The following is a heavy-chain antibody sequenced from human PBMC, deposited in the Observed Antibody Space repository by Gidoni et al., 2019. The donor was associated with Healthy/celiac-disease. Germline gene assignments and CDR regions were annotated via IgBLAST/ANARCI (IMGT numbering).Heavy chain of an antibody. J-gene: IGHJ6*02. D-gene: IGHD3-10*01. Sequence: QVQLVQSGAEVKKPGSSVKVSCKASGGTFSRYAISWVRQAPGQGREWMGGIIPIFSTANYAQKFQGRVTITADESTSTAYMELSSLRSEDTAVYYCARARRGDGYNTYYYYGMDVWGQGTTVTVSS. CDR3: ARARRGDGYNTYYYYGMDV. CDR2: IIPIFSTA. CDR1: GGTFSRYA. V-gene: IGHV1-69*01.